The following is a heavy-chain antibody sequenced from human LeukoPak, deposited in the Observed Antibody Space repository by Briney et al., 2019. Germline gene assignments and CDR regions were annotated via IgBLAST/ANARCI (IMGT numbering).Heavy chain of an antibody. J-gene: IGHJ4*02. Sequence: GGSPRLSRVHSGYSPCSSWMSWVSPAPGKGLEWVAHIKQVGRVKYTVDSVKGRFTLSRENAQKSQYLHMKSVRAEDTPVFYCSSVSPNTVTALQYFDYWGQGTLVTVSS. V-gene: IGHV3-7*01. CDR2: IKQVGRVK. CDR3: SSVSPNTVTALQYFDY. D-gene: IGHD4-17*01. CDR1: GYSPCSSW.